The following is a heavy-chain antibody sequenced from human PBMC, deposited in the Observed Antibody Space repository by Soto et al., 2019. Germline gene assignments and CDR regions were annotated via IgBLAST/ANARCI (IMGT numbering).Heavy chain of an antibody. V-gene: IGHV4-59*01. D-gene: IGHD3-16*01. CDR2: IYYSGST. CDR3: ARGGFREVTFGGVIR. J-gene: IGHJ4*02. CDR1: GGSISSYY. Sequence: SETLSLTCTVSGGSISSYYWSWIRQPPGKGLEWIGYIYYSGSTNYNPSLKSRVTISVDTSKNQFSLKLSSVTAADTAVYYCARGGFREVTFGGVIRWGQGTLVTVSS.